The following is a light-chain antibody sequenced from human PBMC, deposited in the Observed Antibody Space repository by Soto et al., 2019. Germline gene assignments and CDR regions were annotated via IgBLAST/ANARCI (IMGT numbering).Light chain of an antibody. CDR3: AAWDDSLRGWV. V-gene: IGLV1-47*02. CDR2: TND. CDR1: SSNIGSNY. Sequence: QSVLTQPPSASGTPGQRVTISCSGSSSNIGSNYVYWYQQLPGTAPKLLIYTNDQRPSGVPDRFSGSKSGTSASLAISGLRSEDEADYYGAAWDDSLRGWVFGGGTKLTVL. J-gene: IGLJ3*02.